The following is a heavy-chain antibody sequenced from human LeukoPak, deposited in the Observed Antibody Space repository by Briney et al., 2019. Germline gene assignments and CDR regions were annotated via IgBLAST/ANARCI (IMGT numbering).Heavy chain of an antibody. V-gene: IGHV3-21*01. CDR1: GFTFSSYS. D-gene: IGHD2-2*01. J-gene: IGHJ4*02. CDR3: ARVAKVCSSTSCLFDY. Sequence: GGSLRLSCAASGFTFSSYSMNWVRQAPGKGLEWVSSISSSSSYIYYADSVKGRFTISRDNAKNSLYLQMNSLRDEDTAVYYCARVAKVCSSTSCLFDYWGQGTLVTVSS. CDR2: ISSSSSYI.